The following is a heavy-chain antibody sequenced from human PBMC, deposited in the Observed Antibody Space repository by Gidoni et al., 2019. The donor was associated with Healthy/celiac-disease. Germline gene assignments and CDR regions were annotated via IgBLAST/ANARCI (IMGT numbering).Heavy chain of an antibody. Sequence: EVQLVESGGGLVKPGGSLRLSCAASGFTFSNAWMSWVRQAPGKGLEWVGRIKSKTDGGTTDYAAPVKGRCTISRDDSKNTLYLQMNSLKTEDTAVYYCTTGGGYCSGGSCSSVDYWGQGTLVTVSS. CDR1: GFTFSNAW. V-gene: IGHV3-15*01. D-gene: IGHD2-15*01. J-gene: IGHJ4*02. CDR3: TTGGGYCSGGSCSSVDY. CDR2: IKSKTDGGTT.